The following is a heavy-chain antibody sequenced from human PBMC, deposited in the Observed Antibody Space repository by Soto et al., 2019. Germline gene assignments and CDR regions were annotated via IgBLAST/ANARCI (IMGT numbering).Heavy chain of an antibody. CDR2: IYHSGST. Sequence: SETLSLTCGASGGSISSTNWWSWVRQPPGKGLEWIGEIYHSGSTNYNPSLKSRVTISVDKSKNQFSLKLSSVTAADTAVYYCARGGGDYDSSGYYFFDYWGQGTLVTVSS. CDR3: ARGGGDYDSSGYYFFDY. V-gene: IGHV4-4*02. J-gene: IGHJ4*02. CDR1: GGSISSTNW. D-gene: IGHD3-22*01.